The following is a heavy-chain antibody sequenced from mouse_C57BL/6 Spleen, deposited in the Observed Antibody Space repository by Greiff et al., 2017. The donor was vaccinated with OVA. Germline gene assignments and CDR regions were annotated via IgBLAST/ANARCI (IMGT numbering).Heavy chain of an antibody. D-gene: IGHD3-2*02. Sequence: QVHVKQSDAELVKPGASVKISCKVSGYTFTDHTLHWLKQRPEQGLDWIGYLSPRDGRTKYNEKFKGKATLTADKTSSTAYMQLNSLTSEDAAVDGGGRPERGRGQATGCAYWGQGTLVTVSA. CDR2: LSPRDGRT. V-gene: IGHV1-78*01. J-gene: IGHJ3*01. CDR1: GYTFTDHT. CDR3: GRPERGRGQATGCAY.